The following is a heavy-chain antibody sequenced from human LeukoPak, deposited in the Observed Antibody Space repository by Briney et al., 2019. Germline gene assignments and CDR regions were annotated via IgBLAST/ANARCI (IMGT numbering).Heavy chain of an antibody. J-gene: IGHJ4*02. V-gene: IGHV1-69*13. CDR1: GGTFSSYA. CDR3: AAYYYDSSGQYYFDY. CDR2: IIPIFGTA. Sequence: GASVNVSCTASGGTFSSYAISWVRQAPGQGLEWMGGIIPIFGTANYAQKFQGRVTITADESTSTAYMELSSLRSEDTAVYYCAAYYYDSSGQYYFDYWGQGTLVTVSS. D-gene: IGHD3-22*01.